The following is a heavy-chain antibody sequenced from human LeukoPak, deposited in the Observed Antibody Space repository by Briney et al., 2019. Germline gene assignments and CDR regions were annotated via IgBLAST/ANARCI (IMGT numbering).Heavy chain of an antibody. V-gene: IGHV3-74*01. CDR3: ARGPYYYDSSGYFGY. D-gene: IGHD3-22*01. J-gene: IGHJ4*02. CDR1: GFTFSSYW. Sequence: PGGSLRLSCAASGFTFSSYWMPWVRQAPGKGLVWVSRINSDGSSTSYADFVKGRFTISRDNAKNTLYLQMNSLRAEDTAVYYCARGPYYYDSSGYFGYWGQGTLVTVSS. CDR2: INSDGSST.